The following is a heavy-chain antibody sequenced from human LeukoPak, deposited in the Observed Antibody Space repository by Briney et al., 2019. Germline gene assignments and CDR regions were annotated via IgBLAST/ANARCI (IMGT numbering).Heavy chain of an antibody. CDR2: IRSKVNSYAT. CDR3: TRSPFNYDILTGPGDY. J-gene: IGHJ4*02. V-gene: IGHV3-73*01. Sequence: GGSLKLSCAASGFTFSGSAMHWVRQASGKGLEWVDRIRSKVNSYATAYAASVKGRFTISRDDSKNTAYLQMNSLKTEDTAVYYCTRSPFNYDILTGPGDYWGQGTLVTVSS. CDR1: GFTFSGSA. D-gene: IGHD3-9*01.